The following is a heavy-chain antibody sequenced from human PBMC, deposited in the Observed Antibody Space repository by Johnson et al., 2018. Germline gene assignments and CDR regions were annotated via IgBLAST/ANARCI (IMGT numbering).Heavy chain of an antibody. CDR1: GFTFSTYW. D-gene: IGHD3-3*01. V-gene: IGHV3-74*01. J-gene: IGHJ3*02. Sequence: GLVQPGGSLRLSCAASGFTFSTYWMHWVRQAPGKGLEWVARINSDAGSITYADSVKGPFTISRDNAKNTLYLQMNSLRDEDTGVYYCARGGSIFGPPGAFDIWGQGTRVTVSS. CDR2: INSDAGSI. CDR3: ARGGSIFGPPGAFDI.